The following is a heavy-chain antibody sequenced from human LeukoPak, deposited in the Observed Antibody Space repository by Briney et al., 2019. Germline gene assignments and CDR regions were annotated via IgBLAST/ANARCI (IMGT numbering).Heavy chain of an antibody. CDR3: ACEGYSSLPIF. J-gene: IGHJ3*01. D-gene: IGHD5-18*01. CDR1: GGSISSSNW. V-gene: IGHV4-4*02. Sequence: SETLSLTCAVSGGSISSSNWWSWVRQPPGKGLEWIGEIYHSGSTNFNPSLKSRVTISVDKSKNQFSLKLSSVTAADTAVYYCACEGYSSLPIFWGQGTMVTVSS. CDR2: IYHSGST.